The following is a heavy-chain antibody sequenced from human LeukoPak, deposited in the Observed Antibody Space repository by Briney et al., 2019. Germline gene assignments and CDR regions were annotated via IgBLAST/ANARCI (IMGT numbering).Heavy chain of an antibody. D-gene: IGHD3-22*01. CDR2: INAGNGNT. V-gene: IGHV1-3*01. CDR3: ARESDYYDSSGYLPPGY. CDR1: GYTFTGYY. J-gene: IGHJ4*02. Sequence: ASVKVSCKASGYTFTGYYMHWVRQAPGQRLEWMGWINAGNGNTKYSQKFQGRVTITRDTSASTAYMELSSLRSEDTAVYYCARESDYYDSSGYLPPGYWGQGTLVTVSS.